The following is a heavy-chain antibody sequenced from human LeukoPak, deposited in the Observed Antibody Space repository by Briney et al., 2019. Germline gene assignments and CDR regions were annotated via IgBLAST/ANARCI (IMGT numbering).Heavy chain of an antibody. CDR3: ARDLSGWELQEY. V-gene: IGHV3-7*01. Sequence: HPGGSLRLSCAASGFTFSSYWMSWVRQAPGKGLEWVANIKQDGSEKYYVDSVKGRFTISRDNAKNSLFLQMNSLRAEDTAAYYCARDLSGWELQEYWGQGTLVTVSS. CDR1: GFTFSSYW. CDR2: IKQDGSEK. J-gene: IGHJ4*02. D-gene: IGHD1-26*01.